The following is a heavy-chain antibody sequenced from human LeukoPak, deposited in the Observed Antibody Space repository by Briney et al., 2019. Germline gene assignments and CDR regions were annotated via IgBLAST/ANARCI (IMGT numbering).Heavy chain of an antibody. V-gene: IGHV3-53*01. CDR2: IYSGGST. D-gene: IGHD3-22*01. Sequence: GGSLRLACAASGFTVSSNYMSWVRQAPGKGLEWVSVIYSGGSTYYADSVKGRFTISRDNSKNTLYLQMNSLRAEDTAVYYCARGGVYDSSGYKVYWGQGTLVTVSS. J-gene: IGHJ4*02. CDR3: ARGGVYDSSGYKVY. CDR1: GFTVSSNY.